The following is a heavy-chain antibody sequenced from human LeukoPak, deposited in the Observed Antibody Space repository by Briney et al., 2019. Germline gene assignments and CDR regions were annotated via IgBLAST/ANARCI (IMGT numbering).Heavy chain of an antibody. J-gene: IGHJ6*03. V-gene: IGHV3-20*04. CDR2: INWNGGST. Sequence: GGSLRLSCAASGFTFDDYGMSWVRQAPGKGLEWVSGINWNGGSTGYADSVKGRFTISRDNAKNSLYLQMHSLRAEDTALYYCARVRYGSGSYYNYYYYYMDVWGKGTTVTVSS. CDR1: GFTFDDYG. CDR3: ARVRYGSGSYYNYYYYYMDV. D-gene: IGHD3-10*01.